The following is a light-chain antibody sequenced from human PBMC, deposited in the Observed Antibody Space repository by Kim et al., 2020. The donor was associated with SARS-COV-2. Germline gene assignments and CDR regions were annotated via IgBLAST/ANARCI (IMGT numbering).Light chain of an antibody. CDR2: RDS. J-gene: IGLJ1*01. CDR3: QVWDSSTYV. CDR1: NSGSKN. V-gene: IGLV3-9*01. Sequence: SYELTQPLSVSVALGQTARITCGGNNSGSKNVHWYQQKPGQAPVLVIYRDSNRPSGIPERFSGSNSGNTATLTISRAQAGDEADYYCQVWDSSTYVFGTG.